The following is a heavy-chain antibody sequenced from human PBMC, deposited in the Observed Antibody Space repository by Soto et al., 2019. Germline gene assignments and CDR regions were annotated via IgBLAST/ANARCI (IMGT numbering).Heavy chain of an antibody. J-gene: IGHJ2*01. Sequence: EVQLVETGGGLMQPGGSLRLSCAASGFSVSSNYMSWVRQGPGKGLQWLSVVYSGGSGNYADSVKGRCTSSRDNSKNTVYLQLNSLRVEDTAVYYCARVWGWHFDLWGRGTLVTVSS. CDR1: GFSVSSNY. CDR3: ARVWGWHFDL. V-gene: IGHV3-53*02. D-gene: IGHD7-27*01. CDR2: VYSGGSG.